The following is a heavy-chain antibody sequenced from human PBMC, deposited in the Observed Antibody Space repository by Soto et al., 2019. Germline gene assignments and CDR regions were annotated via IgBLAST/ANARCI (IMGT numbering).Heavy chain of an antibody. Sequence: PWGALRLSCAASGLTFSTHAMNWVRQDPGKGLEWVPMISVSAGITYYADSVKGRFTISRDNPKNTLYLQMNSLRAEDTAVYYCAKDHSEIRGSNYGYGSYYYYYGSEVWGEG. CDR3: AKDHSEIRGSNYGYGSYYYYYGSEV. CDR2: ISVSAGIT. D-gene: IGHD5-18*01. V-gene: IGHV3-23*01. CDR1: GLTFSTHA. J-gene: IGHJ6*02.